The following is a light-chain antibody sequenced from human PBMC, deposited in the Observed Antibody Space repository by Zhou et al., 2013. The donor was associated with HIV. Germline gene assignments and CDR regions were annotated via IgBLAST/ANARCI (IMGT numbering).Light chain of an antibody. J-gene: IGKJ4*01. Sequence: DIQMTQSPSSLSASIGDRVSITCRSSQSITTYLNWYQHKPGKAPNLLIYAASSLQSGVPSRFSGSGSGTVFTLTISSLQPEDFATYYCQQGNSFPLTFGGGTKVEIK. V-gene: IGKV1-12*01. CDR2: AAS. CDR1: QSITTY. CDR3: QQGNSFPLT.